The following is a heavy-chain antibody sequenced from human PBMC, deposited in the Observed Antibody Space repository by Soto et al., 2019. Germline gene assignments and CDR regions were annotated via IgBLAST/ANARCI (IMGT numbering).Heavy chain of an antibody. CDR1: GFTFSSYG. D-gene: IGHD3-3*01. V-gene: IGHV3-30*18. J-gene: IGHJ6*02. CDR2: ISYDGSNK. Sequence: GGSLRLSCAASGFTFSSYGMHWVRQAPGKGPEWVAVISYDGSNKYYADSVKGRFTISRDNSKNTLYLQMNSLRAEDTAVYYCAKDFLKATKDYDFWSGYYYYYGMDVWGQGTTVTVSS. CDR3: AKDFLKATKDYDFWSGYYYYYGMDV.